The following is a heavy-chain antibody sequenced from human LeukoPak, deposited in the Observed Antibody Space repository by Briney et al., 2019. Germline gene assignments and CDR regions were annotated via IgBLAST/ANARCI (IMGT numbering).Heavy chain of an antibody. V-gene: IGHV3-74*01. CDR2: INSDGSST. CDR1: GFTFSSYW. CDR3: VRANAAAGHFYDY. D-gene: IGHD6-13*01. J-gene: IGHJ4*02. Sequence: GGSLRLSCAASGFTFSSYWMHWVRQAPGKGLVWVSRINSDGSSTNYADSVKGRFTISRDNAKNALYLQMNSLRVEDTAVHYCVRANAAAGHFYDYWGLGTLVTVSS.